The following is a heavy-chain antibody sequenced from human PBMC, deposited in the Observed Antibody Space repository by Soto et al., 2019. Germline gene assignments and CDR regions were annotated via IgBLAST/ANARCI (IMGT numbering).Heavy chain of an antibody. CDR3: ASVPDY. J-gene: IGHJ4*02. CDR1: GGSISSGGYS. CDR2: MYHSGST. Sequence: QLQLQESGSGLVKPSQTLSLTCAVSGGSISSGGYSWSWIRQPPGKGLEWIGYMYHSGSTYYNPSLKIRIPISIDRSKNQFSLKLSSVPAADTAVYYCASVPDYWGQGILVTVSS. D-gene: IGHD2-2*01. V-gene: IGHV4-30-2*01.